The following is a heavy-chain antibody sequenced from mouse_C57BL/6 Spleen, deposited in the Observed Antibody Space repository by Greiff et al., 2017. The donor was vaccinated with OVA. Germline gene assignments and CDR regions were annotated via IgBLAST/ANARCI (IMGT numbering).Heavy chain of an antibody. J-gene: IGHJ3*01. CDR1: GYTFTSYW. CDR3: ARGGDGYYWFAY. Sequence: VQLQQPGAELVKPGASVKLSCKASGYTFTSYWMHWVKQRPGQGLEWIGMIHPNSGSTNYNEKFKSKATLTVDKSSSTAYMQLSSLTSEDSAVYYCARGGDGYYWFAYWGQGTLVTVSA. V-gene: IGHV1-64*01. CDR2: IHPNSGST. D-gene: IGHD2-3*01.